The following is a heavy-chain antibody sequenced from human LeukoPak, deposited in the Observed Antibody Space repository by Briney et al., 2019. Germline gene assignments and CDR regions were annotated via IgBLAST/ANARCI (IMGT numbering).Heavy chain of an antibody. V-gene: IGHV1-69*05. D-gene: IGHD2/OR15-2a*01. CDR1: GGTFNSYA. Sequence: SVTVSCKASGGTFNSYAISWVRQAPGKGREWMGGIIPIFGTANFAQKFQGRVTITTDESTSPAYMELSSLRSEDTAVYYCAGERCSTFRFDPWGQGTLVTVSS. CDR3: AGERCSTFRFDP. J-gene: IGHJ5*02. CDR2: IIPIFGTA.